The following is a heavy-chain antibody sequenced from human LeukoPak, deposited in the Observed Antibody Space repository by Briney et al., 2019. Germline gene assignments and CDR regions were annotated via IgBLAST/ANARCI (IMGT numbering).Heavy chain of an antibody. CDR3: ARLSNSSGWFSLDY. D-gene: IGHD6-19*01. CDR1: GFTFSSYS. J-gene: IGHJ4*02. V-gene: IGHV3-21*01. CDR2: ISSSSSYI. Sequence: PGGSLRLSCAASGFTFSSYSMNWVRQAPGKGLEWVSSISSSSSYIYYADSVKGRFTISRDNAKNSLYLQMNSPRAEDTAVYYCARLSNSSGWFSLDYWGQGTLVTVSS.